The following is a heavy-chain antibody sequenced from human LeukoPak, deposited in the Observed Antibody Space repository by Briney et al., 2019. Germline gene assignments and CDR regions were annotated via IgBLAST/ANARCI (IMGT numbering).Heavy chain of an antibody. CDR1: GASFSGSY. CDR3: ARVKRGYSGYDRDYFDY. J-gene: IGHJ4*02. D-gene: IGHD5-12*01. V-gene: IGHV4-34*01. CDR2: INHTGST. Sequence: PSETLSLTCAVYGASFSGSYWTWIRQPPGKGLEWIGEINHTGSTNYNPSLKSRVTISVDTSKNQFSLKLSSVTAADTAVYYCARVKRGYSGYDRDYFDYWGQGTLVTVSS.